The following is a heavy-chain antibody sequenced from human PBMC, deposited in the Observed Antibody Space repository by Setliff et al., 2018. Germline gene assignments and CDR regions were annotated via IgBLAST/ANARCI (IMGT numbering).Heavy chain of an antibody. D-gene: IGHD2-8*01. J-gene: IGHJ4*02. Sequence: GGSLRLSCVASGFAFGTYGMHWVRQAPGKGLEWVAFIRYDGSYKYYEDSVKGRFTISRDNPENTLHRQMNSLRAEDTALYFCAKVKKQLIRGSGLDYWGQGTVVTVSS. CDR3: AKVKKQLIRGSGLDY. V-gene: IGHV3-30*02. CDR2: IRYDGSYK. CDR1: GFAFGTYG.